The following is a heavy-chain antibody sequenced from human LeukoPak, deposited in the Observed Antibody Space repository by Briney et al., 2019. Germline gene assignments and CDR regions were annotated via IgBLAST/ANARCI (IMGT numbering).Heavy chain of an antibody. V-gene: IGHV1-2*02. CDR3: ARGRAMVTTVFGWFDP. Sequence: ASVKVSCKASGYTFTGYYLYWLRQAPGQGLEWMAWVNPNSGDTYSAQNFQGRVTMTRDTSISTAYMELSGLRSDDTAVYYCARGRAMVTTVFGWFDPWGQGTQVTVSS. J-gene: IGHJ5*02. D-gene: IGHD4-17*01. CDR1: GYTFTGYY. CDR2: VNPNSGDT.